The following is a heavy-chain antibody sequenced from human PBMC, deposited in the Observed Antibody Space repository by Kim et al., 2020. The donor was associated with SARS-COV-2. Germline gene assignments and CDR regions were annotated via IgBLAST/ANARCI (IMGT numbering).Heavy chain of an antibody. CDR3: ARGASVDSSGYYDY. D-gene: IGHD3-22*01. Sequence: NPSLKSRVTISVDTSKNQFSLKLSSVTAADTAVYYCARGASVDSSGYYDYWGQGTLVTVSS. J-gene: IGHJ4*02. V-gene: IGHV4-59*09.